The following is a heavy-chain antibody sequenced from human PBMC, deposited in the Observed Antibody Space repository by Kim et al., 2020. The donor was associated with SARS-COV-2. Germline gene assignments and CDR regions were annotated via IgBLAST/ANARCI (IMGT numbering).Heavy chain of an antibody. CDR3: ARGRSKLLWFGESVGYFD. Sequence: SETLSLTCAVYGGSFSGYYWSWIRQPPGKGLEWLGEINHSGSTNYNPSLKSRVTISVDTSKNQFSLKLSSVTAADTAVYYCARGRSKLLWFGESVGYFD. D-gene: IGHD3-10*01. J-gene: IGHJ4*03. V-gene: IGHV4-34*01. CDR2: INHSGST. CDR1: GGSFSGYY.